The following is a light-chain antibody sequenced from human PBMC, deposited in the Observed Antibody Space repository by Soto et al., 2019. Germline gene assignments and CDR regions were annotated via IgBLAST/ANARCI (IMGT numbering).Light chain of an antibody. CDR1: QGINND. CDR2: GSS. V-gene: IGKV1-6*01. CDR3: LQDFNYPRT. Sequence: AIQMTHSPSSLSASVGDRVTITCRASQGINNDLAWYLQKPGKAPKLLIYGSSSLQSGVPSRFSGSGSGTDFTLTISSLQPEDFATYYCLQDFNYPRTFGQGTKVEIK. J-gene: IGKJ1*01.